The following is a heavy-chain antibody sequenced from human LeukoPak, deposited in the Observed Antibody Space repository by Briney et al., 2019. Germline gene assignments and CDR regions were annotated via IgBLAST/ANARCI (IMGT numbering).Heavy chain of an antibody. CDR1: GGTFSSYA. J-gene: IGHJ4*02. D-gene: IGHD6-13*01. V-gene: IGHV1-69*05. CDR2: IIPIFGTA. CDR3: ARGRYSSSYKGLGY. Sequence: ASVKVSCKASGGTFSSYAISWVRQAPGQGLEWMGGIIPIFGTANYAQKFQGRVTITRNTSISTAYMELSSLRSEDTAVYYCARGRYSSSYKGLGYWGQGTLVTVSS.